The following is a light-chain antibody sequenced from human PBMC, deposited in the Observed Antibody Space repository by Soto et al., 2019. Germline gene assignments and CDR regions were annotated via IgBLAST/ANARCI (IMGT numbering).Light chain of an antibody. J-gene: IGLJ1*01. V-gene: IGLV2-18*02. Sequence: QSVLTQPPSVSGSPGQSVTISCTGTSSDIGSYNRVSWYQQPPGTAPKLMIYEVSNRPSGVPDRFSGSKSGNTASLTISGLQAEGEADYYCSSYTSSSTVVFGTGTKLTVL. CDR1: SSDIGSYNR. CDR2: EVS. CDR3: SSYTSSSTVV.